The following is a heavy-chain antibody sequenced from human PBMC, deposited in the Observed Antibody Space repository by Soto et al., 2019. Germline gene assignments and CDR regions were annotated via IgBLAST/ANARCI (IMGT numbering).Heavy chain of an antibody. V-gene: IGHV3-23*01. Sequence: EVQLLESGGALVQPGGSLRLSCAASGVTFSSYAMSWVRQAPGKGLEWVSGISGSGGSTDYGDSVKGRFTISRDNSKNXLYLQMNSRRAEDRAVYYCAKGLDIVLLPTTMGFDYWGQGTLVTVSS. CDR2: ISGSGGST. D-gene: IGHD2-2*03. J-gene: IGHJ4*02. CDR1: GVTFSSYA. CDR3: AKGLDIVLLPTTMGFDY.